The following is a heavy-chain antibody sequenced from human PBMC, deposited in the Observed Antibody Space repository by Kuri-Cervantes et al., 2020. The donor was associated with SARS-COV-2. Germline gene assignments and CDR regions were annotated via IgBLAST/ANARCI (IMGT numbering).Heavy chain of an antibody. V-gene: IGHV3-21*01. CDR2: ISSSSSYI. J-gene: IGHJ4*02. D-gene: IGHD3-22*01. CDR3: ARDSSGYYRLDY. Sequence: GGSLRLSCAASGFTLSSYSMNWVRQAPGKGLEWVSSISSSSSYIYYADSVKGRFTISRDNAKNSLYLQMNSLRAEDTAVYYCARDSSGYYRLDYWGQGTLVTVSS. CDR1: GFTLSSYS.